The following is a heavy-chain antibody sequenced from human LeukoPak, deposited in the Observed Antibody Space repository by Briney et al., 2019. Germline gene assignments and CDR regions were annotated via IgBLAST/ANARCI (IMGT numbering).Heavy chain of an antibody. D-gene: IGHD2-8*02. V-gene: IGHV3-30*03. CDR3: ARGYWYYFDY. Sequence: PGRSLRLSCAASGFTFSSYGMHWVRQAPGKGLEWVAVISYDGSNKYYTDSVKGRFTISRDNSKNTLYLQMSSLRAEDTAVYYCARGYWYYFDYWGQGTLVTVSS. CDR2: ISYDGSNK. J-gene: IGHJ4*02. CDR1: GFTFSSYG.